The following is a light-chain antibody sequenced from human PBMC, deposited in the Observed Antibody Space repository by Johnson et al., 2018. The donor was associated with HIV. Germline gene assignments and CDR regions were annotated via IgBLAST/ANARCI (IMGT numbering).Light chain of an antibody. Sequence: QFVLTQPPSVSAAPGQKVTISCSGSTSNIGNNYVSWYQQLPGTAPKLLIYEKNKRPSGIPDRFSASKSGTSATLVITGLQTWDEADYYCGTWDSSLSAGFYVFGTGTKVTVL. J-gene: IGLJ1*01. CDR1: TSNIGNNY. V-gene: IGLV1-51*02. CDR3: GTWDSSLSAGFYV. CDR2: EKN.